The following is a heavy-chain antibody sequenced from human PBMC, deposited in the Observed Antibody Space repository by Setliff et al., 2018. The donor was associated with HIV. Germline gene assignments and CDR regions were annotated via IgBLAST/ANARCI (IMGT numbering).Heavy chain of an antibody. CDR2: INQDGSEK. CDR3: TRKLAPGHGMDV. V-gene: IGHV3-7*01. J-gene: IGHJ6*02. D-gene: IGHD3-3*02. Sequence: GGSLRLSCAASGFSFSNSAMHWVRQASGKGLEWVANINQDGSEKNYVDSVKGRFTISRDNAKNSLYLQMDSLRVEDTTVYYCTRKLAPGHGMDVWGQGTTVTVSS. CDR1: GFSFSNSA.